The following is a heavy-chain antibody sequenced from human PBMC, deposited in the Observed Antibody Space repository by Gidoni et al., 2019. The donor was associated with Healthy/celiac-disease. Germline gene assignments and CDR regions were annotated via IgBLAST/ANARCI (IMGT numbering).Heavy chain of an antibody. CDR2: ISGSGGST. CDR3: AKILPTYYYDSSGYSRGYFDY. CDR1: GFTFSRYA. J-gene: IGHJ4*02. Sequence: EVQLLESGGGLVQPGGSLRLSCAASGFTFSRYAMSWARQAPGKGLEWVSAISGSGGSTYYADSVKGRFTISRDNSKNTLYLQMNSLRAEDTAVYYCAKILPTYYYDSSGYSRGYFDYWGQGTLVTVSS. D-gene: IGHD3-22*01. V-gene: IGHV3-23*01.